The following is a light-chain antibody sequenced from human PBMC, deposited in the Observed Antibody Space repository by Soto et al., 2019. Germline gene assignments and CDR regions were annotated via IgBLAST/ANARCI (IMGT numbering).Light chain of an antibody. J-gene: IGKJ1*01. CDR3: QHYRASSPCT. CDR2: KAS. CDR1: QSVDVW. V-gene: IGKV1-5*03. Sequence: DIQMTQSPCTLSASVGDRVTITCRASQSVDVWLAWFQQKPGKAPKVLIHKASSLDSGGPSRFSGSGSGTGFTLTITSLQPEDFATYFCQHYRASSPCTFGQGTKVEIK.